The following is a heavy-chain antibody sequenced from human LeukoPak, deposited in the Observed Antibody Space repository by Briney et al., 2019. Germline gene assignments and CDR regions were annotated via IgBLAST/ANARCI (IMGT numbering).Heavy chain of an antibody. CDR1: GFAFSGYA. J-gene: IGHJ4*02. Sequence: GGSLRLSCSASGFAFSGYAMHWVRRAPGKGLQYVSAISPTGGSTYYADSVKGRFSISRDNSKNTLYLQMSSLRPEDTAVYYCVPKGTEGYWGQGTLVTVSS. V-gene: IGHV3-64D*06. CDR2: ISPTGGST. CDR3: VPKGTEGY.